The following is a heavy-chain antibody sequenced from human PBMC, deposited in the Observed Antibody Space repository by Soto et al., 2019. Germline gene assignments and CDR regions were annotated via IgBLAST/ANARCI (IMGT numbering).Heavy chain of an antibody. D-gene: IGHD1-7*01. CDR1: GFTFTSSA. J-gene: IGHJ4*02. V-gene: IGHV1-58*01. CDR3: AKDMNSVPEY. CDR2: IVVGSGNT. Sequence: SVKVSCKASGFTFTSSAVQWVRQARGQRLEWIGWIVVGSGNTNYAQKFQERVTITRDMLYLQMNSLRAEDTAVYYCAKDMNSVPEYWGQGTLVTVSS.